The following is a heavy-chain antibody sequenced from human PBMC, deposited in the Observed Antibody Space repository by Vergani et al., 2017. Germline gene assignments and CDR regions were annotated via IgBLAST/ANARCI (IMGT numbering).Heavy chain of an antibody. Sequence: VESGGVVVQPGGSLRLSCAASGFKFDDYAMHWIRQRPGKGLEWVSLISWDGGTIYYADSVRGRFIISRDNSANSLFLQMDSLKSEDSALYYCAKGNALASMWGFFDSWGQGTLVTVSS. CDR1: GFKFDDYA. D-gene: IGHD5-12*01. J-gene: IGHJ4*02. CDR3: AKGNALASMWGFFDS. V-gene: IGHV3-43D*03. CDR2: ISWDGGTI.